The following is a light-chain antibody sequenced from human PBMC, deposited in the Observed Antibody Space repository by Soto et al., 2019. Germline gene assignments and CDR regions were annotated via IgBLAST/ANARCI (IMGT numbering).Light chain of an antibody. Sequence: DIVLTQSPGSLSLSPGERATLSCRSSQSVSSNYLAWYQQKPDQAPRLVIYDVSGRATGIPDRFSGSGSGTAFTLTISRLEPEDSAVYYCQQYGSSPTFGQGTKAEIK. V-gene: IGKV3-20*01. CDR1: QSVSSNY. J-gene: IGKJ1*01. CDR2: DVS. CDR3: QQYGSSPT.